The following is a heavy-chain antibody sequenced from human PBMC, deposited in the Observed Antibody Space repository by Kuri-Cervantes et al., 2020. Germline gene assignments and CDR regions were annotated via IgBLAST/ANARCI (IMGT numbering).Heavy chain of an antibody. J-gene: IGHJ4*02. CDR1: GFTVSSNY. D-gene: IGHD1-26*01. Sequence: GESLKISCAASGFTVSSNYMSWVRQAPGKGLEWVSVIYSGGSTYYADSVKGRFTISRDNSKNTAYLQLNSLRIEDTSVYYCAKDRPAPGGYWGQGTLVTVSS. CDR2: IYSGGST. V-gene: IGHV3-53*05. CDR3: AKDRPAPGGY.